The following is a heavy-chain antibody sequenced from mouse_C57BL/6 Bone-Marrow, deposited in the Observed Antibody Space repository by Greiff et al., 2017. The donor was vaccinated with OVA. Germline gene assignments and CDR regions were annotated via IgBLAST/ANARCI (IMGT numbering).Heavy chain of an antibody. J-gene: IGHJ1*03. V-gene: IGHV5-4*01. D-gene: IGHD1-1*01. CDR2: ISDGGSYT. CDR3: ARPHYYGSSHWYFDV. CDR1: GFTFSSYA. Sequence: EVQLVESGGGLVKPGGSLKLSCAASGFTFSSYAMSWVRQTPEKRLEWVATISDGGSYTYYPDNVKGRFTISRDNAKNNLYLQMRHLKSEDTAMYYCARPHYYGSSHWYFDVWGTGTTVTVSS.